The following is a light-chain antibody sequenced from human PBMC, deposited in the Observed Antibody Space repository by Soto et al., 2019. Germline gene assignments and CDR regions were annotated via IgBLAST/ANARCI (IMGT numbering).Light chain of an antibody. J-gene: IGKJ5*01. V-gene: IGKV3-11*01. CDR1: QSVSSY. CDR3: QQRANWPIT. Sequence: EIVLTQSPATLSLSPGERATLYCRASQSVSSYLIWYQQKPGQAPRLLISDASNRATGIPARFSGSGSGTDFTLTISSLEPEDFAVYYCQQRANWPITFGQGTRLEIK. CDR2: DAS.